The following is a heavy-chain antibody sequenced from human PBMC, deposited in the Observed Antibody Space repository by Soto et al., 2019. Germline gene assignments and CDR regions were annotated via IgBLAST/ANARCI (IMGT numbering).Heavy chain of an antibody. CDR1: GFTFSSYW. D-gene: IGHD3-22*01. J-gene: IGHJ4*02. Sequence: PWGSLRLSCAASGFTFSSYWMHWVRQAPGKGLEWVSRINSYGDSTCYADSVEGRFTISRDNSKNTLYLQMNSLRAEDTAVYYCAKDRYFDHDSRGYLFDNWGQGNLVTVSS. V-gene: IGHV3-74*01. CDR3: AKDRYFDHDSRGYLFDN. CDR2: INSYGDST.